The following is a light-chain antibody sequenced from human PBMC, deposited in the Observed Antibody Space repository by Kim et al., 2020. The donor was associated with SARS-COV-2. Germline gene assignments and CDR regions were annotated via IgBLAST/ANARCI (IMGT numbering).Light chain of an antibody. J-gene: IGLJ1*01. CDR2: DVS. CDR1: SSDVGGYNY. Sequence: QSVLTQPASVSGSPGQSITISCTGTSSDVGGYNYVSWYQQHPGKAPKLMIYDVSKRPSGVSNPFSGSKSGNTASLTISGLQAEDEADYYCSSYTSSSTFVFGTGTKVTVL. CDR3: SSYTSSSTFV. V-gene: IGLV2-14*01.